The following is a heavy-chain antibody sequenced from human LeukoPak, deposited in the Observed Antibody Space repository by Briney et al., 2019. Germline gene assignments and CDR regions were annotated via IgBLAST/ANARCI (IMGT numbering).Heavy chain of an antibody. CDR3: AKDGDIVSTILPDY. CDR1: GFTFRIYG. J-gene: IGHJ4*02. V-gene: IGHV3-30*18. D-gene: IGHD5/OR15-5a*01. CDR2: IAYNGINA. Sequence: GGPLTLSCAASGFTFRIYGMHCVRDAPGKGLVCVAVIAYNGINAKYADSVEGGFTISRDSSKNTLFLLMNRLTTEDTAVYYCAKDGDIVSTILPDYWGQGTLVTVSS.